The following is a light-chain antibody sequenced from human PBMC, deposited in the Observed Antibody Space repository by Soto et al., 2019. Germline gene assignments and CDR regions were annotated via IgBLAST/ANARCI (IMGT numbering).Light chain of an antibody. Sequence: DIQLTQSPSFLSASVGDRVTITCRASQGISSYLAWYQQKPGKAPKLLIYVASTLQSGVPPRFSGSGSGTEFTLTISSLQPEEFATYYCQQLNSYPYTFGQGTKLAIK. CDR3: QQLNSYPYT. CDR1: QGISSY. CDR2: VAS. V-gene: IGKV1-9*01. J-gene: IGKJ2*01.